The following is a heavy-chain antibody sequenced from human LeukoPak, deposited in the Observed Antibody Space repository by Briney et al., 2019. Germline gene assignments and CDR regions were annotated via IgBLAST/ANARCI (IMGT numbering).Heavy chain of an antibody. CDR2: INPNSGGT. J-gene: IGHJ5*02. CDR1: GYTFTGYY. V-gene: IGHV1-2*02. D-gene: IGHD6-19*01. Sequence: GASVKVSCKASGYTFTGYYMHWVRQAPGQGLEWMGWINPNSGGTNYAQKFQGRVTMTRDTSISTAYMELSRLRSDDTAVYYCARWGVGLVQNWFDPWGQGTLVTVSS. CDR3: ARWGVGLVQNWFDP.